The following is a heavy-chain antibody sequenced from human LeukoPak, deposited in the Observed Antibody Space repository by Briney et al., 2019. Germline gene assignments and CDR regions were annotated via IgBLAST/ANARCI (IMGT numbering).Heavy chain of an antibody. J-gene: IGHJ1*01. CDR3: AKDMRPYSSGDEYFQH. CDR2: ISWNSGSI. D-gene: IGHD6-19*01. Sequence: PGRSLRLSCAASGFTFDDYAMHWVRQAPGKGLEWVSGISWNSGSIGYADSVKGRFTISRDNAKNSLYLQMNSLRAEDTALYYCAKDMRPYSSGDEYFQHWGQGTLVTVSS. CDR1: GFTFDDYA. V-gene: IGHV3-9*01.